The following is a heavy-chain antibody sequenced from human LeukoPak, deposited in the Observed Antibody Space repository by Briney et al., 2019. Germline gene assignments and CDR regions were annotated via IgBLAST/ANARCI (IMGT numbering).Heavy chain of an antibody. CDR2: ISVYSGNT. V-gene: IGHV1-18*01. D-gene: IGHD6-13*01. J-gene: IGHJ3*02. CDR3: ASGCEQQLVRGAFDI. Sequence: ASVKVSCKASGYTFTTYGISWVRQAPGQGLEWMGWISVYSGNTKYAQKLQGRVTMTTDTSTSTAHMELRSLRSDDTAVYYCASGCEQQLVRGAFDIWGQGTMVTVSS. CDR1: GYTFTTYG.